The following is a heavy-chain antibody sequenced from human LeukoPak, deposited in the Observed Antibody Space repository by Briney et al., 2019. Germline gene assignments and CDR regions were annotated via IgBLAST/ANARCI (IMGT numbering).Heavy chain of an antibody. CDR2: ISGSGGST. V-gene: IGHV3-23*01. J-gene: IGHJ5*02. CDR3: ATYDWFDP. Sequence: GGSLRLSCAASGFTFSSYAMSWVRQAPGKGLEWVSAISGSGGSTYYADAVKGRFTISRDNSKNTLYRQMNRLRAEDTAVSYCATYDWFDPWGQGTLVTVSS. D-gene: IGHD3-16*01. CDR1: GFTFSSYA.